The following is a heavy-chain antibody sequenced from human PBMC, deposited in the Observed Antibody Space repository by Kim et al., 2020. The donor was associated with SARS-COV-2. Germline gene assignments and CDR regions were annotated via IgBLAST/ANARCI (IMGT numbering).Heavy chain of an antibody. CDR2: ISARDGNT. Sequence: ASVKVSCKACGYMFTSYGFSWVRQAPGQGPEWLGWISARDGNTKYGQKVQGRVIMTTDTSTNTAYIELWSLRSDDTAMYYCARGAYGDVSFDYWGQGTLVTVSS. CDR3: ARGAYGDVSFDY. V-gene: IGHV1-18*04. D-gene: IGHD4-17*01. CDR1: GYMFTSYG. J-gene: IGHJ4*02.